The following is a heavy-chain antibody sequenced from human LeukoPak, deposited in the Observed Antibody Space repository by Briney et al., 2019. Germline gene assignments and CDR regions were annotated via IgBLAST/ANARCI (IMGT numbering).Heavy chain of an antibody. CDR3: ATDTGYSSSGGAFDI. D-gene: IGHD6-13*01. Sequence: ASVKVSCKVSGYTLTELSMHWVQQAPGKGLEWMGLVDPEDGETIYAEKFQGRVTITADTSTDTAYMELSSLRSEDTAVYYCATDTGYSSSGGAFDIWGQGTMVTVSS. V-gene: IGHV1-24*01. CDR1: GYTLTELS. J-gene: IGHJ3*02. CDR2: VDPEDGET.